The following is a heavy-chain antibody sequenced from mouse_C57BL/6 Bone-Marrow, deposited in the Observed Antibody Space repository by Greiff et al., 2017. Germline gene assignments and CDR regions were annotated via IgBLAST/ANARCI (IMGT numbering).Heavy chain of an antibody. CDR1: GYTFTDYS. CDR3: AKGRLLYDYDGGALDC. CDR2: INPYNGGT. Sequence: VQLQQSGPVLVKPGASVTMSCKASGYTFTDYSMNWVKQSHGKSLEWIGVINPYNGGTSYNQKFKGKATLTVDKSSSTAYMELNSLTSEDSAVYYCAKGRLLYDYDGGALDCWGHGTTVTVSS. D-gene: IGHD2-4*01. V-gene: IGHV1-19*01. J-gene: IGHJ4*01.